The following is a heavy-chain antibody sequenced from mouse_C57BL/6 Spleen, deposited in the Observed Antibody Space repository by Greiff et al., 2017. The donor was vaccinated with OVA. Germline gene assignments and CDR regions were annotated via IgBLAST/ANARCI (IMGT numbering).Heavy chain of an antibody. V-gene: IGHV1-82*01. CDR2: IYPGDGDT. J-gene: IGHJ1*03. CDR3: ARGDDGYFRYFDV. Sequence: QVQLQQSGPELVKPGASVKISCKASGYAFSSSWMNWVKQRPGKGLEWIGRIYPGDGDTNYNGKFKGKATLTADKSSSTAYMQLSSLTSEDSAVYVCARGDDGYFRYFDVWGTGTTVTVSS. D-gene: IGHD2-3*01. CDR1: GYAFSSSW.